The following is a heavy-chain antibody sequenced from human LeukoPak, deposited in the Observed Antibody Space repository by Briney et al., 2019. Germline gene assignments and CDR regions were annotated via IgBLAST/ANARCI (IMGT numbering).Heavy chain of an antibody. CDR2: FDPEDGET. Sequence: ASVKVSCKVSGYTLTELSMHWVRQAPGKGLEWMGGFDPEDGETIYAQKFQGRVTMTEDTSTDTAYMELSSLGSEDTAVYYCATQRPDLTGYCPFDYWGQGTLVTVSS. J-gene: IGHJ4*02. D-gene: IGHD3-9*01. CDR3: ATQRPDLTGYCPFDY. V-gene: IGHV1-24*01. CDR1: GYTLTELS.